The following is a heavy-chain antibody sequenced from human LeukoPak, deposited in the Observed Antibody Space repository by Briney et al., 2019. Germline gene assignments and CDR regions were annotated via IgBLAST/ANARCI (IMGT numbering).Heavy chain of an antibody. J-gene: IGHJ3*01. CDR2: IEGGGDIK. CDR3: ARWDRWEANAFDV. CDR1: GFTFNIYE. Sequence: GGSLRLYGSASGFTFNIYEMNWVRQAPGKGLEWISYIEGGGDIKYYVDSVMGRFTISRDNATTLLYLHMNRLRVEASAVYFCARWDRWEANAFDVRGHGTVVTV. V-gene: IGHV3-48*03. D-gene: IGHD1-26*01.